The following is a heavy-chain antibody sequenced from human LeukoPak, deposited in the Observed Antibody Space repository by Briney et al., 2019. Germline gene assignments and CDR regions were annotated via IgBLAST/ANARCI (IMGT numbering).Heavy chain of an antibody. D-gene: IGHD6-13*01. CDR1: GFTFSSYA. CDR3: ASTSSSFPY. V-gene: IGHV3-30-3*01. CDR2: ISYDGSNK. Sequence: GRSLRLSCAASGFTFSSYAMHWVRQAPGKGLEWVAVISYDGSNKYYADSVRGRFTISRDNSKNTLYLQMNSLRAEDTAVYYCASTSSSFPYWGQGTLVTVSS. J-gene: IGHJ4*02.